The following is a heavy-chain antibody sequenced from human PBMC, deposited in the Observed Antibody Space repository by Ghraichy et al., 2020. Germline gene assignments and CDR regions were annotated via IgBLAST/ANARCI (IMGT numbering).Heavy chain of an antibody. CDR2: IIPIFGTA. Sequence: SVKVSCKASGGTFSSYAISWVRQAPGQGLEWMGGIIPIFGTANYAQKFQGRVTITADESTSTAYMELSSLRSEDTAVYYCAREWVGSYPRHYFDYWGQGTLVTVSS. J-gene: IGHJ4*02. CDR3: AREWVGSYPRHYFDY. CDR1: GGTFSSYA. V-gene: IGHV1-69*13. D-gene: IGHD1-26*01.